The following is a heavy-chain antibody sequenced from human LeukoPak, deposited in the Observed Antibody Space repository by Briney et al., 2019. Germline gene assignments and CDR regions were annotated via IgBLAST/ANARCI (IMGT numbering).Heavy chain of an antibody. CDR2: ISYDGSNK. CDR3: AKDMTYGPDV. D-gene: IGHD3-10*01. V-gene: IGHV3-30*18. Sequence: GGSLRLSCAAPGFTFSSYGMHWVRRAPGKGLGWVVVISYDGSNKYYADSVKGRFTISRDNSKNTLYLQMNSLRAEDTAVYYCAKDMTYGPDVWGQGTLVTVSS. J-gene: IGHJ4*02. CDR1: GFTFSSYG.